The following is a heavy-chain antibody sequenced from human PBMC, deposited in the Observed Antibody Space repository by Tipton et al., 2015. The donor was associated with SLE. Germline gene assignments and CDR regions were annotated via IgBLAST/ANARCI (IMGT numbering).Heavy chain of an antibody. D-gene: IGHD3-22*01. CDR3: ARERYYYDSSGYYSNCFDP. CDR2: IYTSGST. J-gene: IGHJ5*02. V-gene: IGHV4-4*07. Sequence: TLSLTCTVSGGSISSYYWSWIRQPAGKGLEWIGRIYTSGSTNYNPSLKSRLTMSVDTSKNQFSLKLSSVTAADTAVYYCARERYYYDSSGYYSNCFDPWGQGTLVTVSS. CDR1: GGSISSYY.